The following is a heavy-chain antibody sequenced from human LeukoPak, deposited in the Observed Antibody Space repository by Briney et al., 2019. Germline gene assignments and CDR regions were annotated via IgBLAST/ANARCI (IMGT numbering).Heavy chain of an antibody. CDR3: AEGLRSGLVRAWFDP. J-gene: IGHJ5*02. CDR1: GFTFSSYA. Sequence: GGSLRLSCAASGFTFSSYAMSWVRQAPGKGLEWVSAISGSGGSTYYADSVKGRFTISRDNSKNTLYLQMNSLRAEDTAVYYCAEGLRSGLVRAWFDPWGQGTLVTVSS. V-gene: IGHV3-23*01. D-gene: IGHD5-12*01. CDR2: ISGSGGST.